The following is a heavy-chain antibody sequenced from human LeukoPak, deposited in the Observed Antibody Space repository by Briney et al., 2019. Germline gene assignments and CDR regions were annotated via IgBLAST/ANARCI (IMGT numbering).Heavy chain of an antibody. J-gene: IGHJ6*02. D-gene: IGHD3-16*02. CDR3: ARVSDYYYSYRMDV. Sequence: ASVKVSCKASGGTFSSYAINWVRQAPGQGLEWMGWINTYNGNTDYGQKFQGRLTMTRETSTSTAYMELRSLRSDDTAMYYCARVSDYYYSYRMDVWGQGTTVTVSS. CDR1: GGTFSSYA. V-gene: IGHV1-18*01. CDR2: INTYNGNT.